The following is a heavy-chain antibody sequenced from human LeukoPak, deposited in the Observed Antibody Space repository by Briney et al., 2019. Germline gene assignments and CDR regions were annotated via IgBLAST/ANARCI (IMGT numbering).Heavy chain of an antibody. D-gene: IGHD5-12*01. J-gene: IGHJ4*02. Sequence: PGGSLRLPCAASGFTFSSYWMSWVRQAPGKGLEWVANIKQDGSEKYYVDSVKGRFTISRDNAKNSLYLQMNSLRAEDTAVYYCARDGIVATRALDYWGQGTLVTVSS. V-gene: IGHV3-7*01. CDR3: ARDGIVATRALDY. CDR1: GFTFSSYW. CDR2: IKQDGSEK.